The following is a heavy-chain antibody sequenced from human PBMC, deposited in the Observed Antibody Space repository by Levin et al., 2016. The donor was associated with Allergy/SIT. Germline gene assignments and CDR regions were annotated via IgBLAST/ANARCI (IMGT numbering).Heavy chain of an antibody. CDR2: ISYDGINT. CDR3: ATSATLYSSSPVLFY. J-gene: IGHJ4*02. CDR1: GFTFNSHG. V-gene: IGHV3-30*03. D-gene: IGHD6-6*01. Sequence: GESLKISCAASGFTFNSHGMHWVRQAPGKGLEWLALISYDGINTYYEDSVKGRFTISRDNSKNTLYLQMNSLRAEDTAVYYCATSATLYSSSPVLFYWGQGTLVTVSS.